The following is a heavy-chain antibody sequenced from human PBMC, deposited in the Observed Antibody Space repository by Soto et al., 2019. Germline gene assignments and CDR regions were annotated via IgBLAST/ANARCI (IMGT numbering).Heavy chain of an antibody. CDR2: ISAYNGNT. Sequence: ASVKVSCKASGGTFSSYAISWVRQAPGQGLEWMGWISAYNGNTNYAQKLQGRVTMTTDTSTSTAYMELRSLRSDDTAVYYCARDIVLMVYAIGDHDAFDIWGQGTMVTVSS. J-gene: IGHJ3*02. D-gene: IGHD2-8*01. CDR3: ARDIVLMVYAIGDHDAFDI. CDR1: GGTFSSYA. V-gene: IGHV1-18*01.